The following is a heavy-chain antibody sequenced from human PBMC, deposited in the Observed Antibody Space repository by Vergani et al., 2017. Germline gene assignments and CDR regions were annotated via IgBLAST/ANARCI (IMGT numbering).Heavy chain of an antibody. D-gene: IGHD3-10*01. J-gene: IGHJ6*02. CDR3: ARDRRYGSGRQPRYYGMDV. V-gene: IGHV3-66*02. Sequence: EVQLVESGGGLVQPGGSLRLSCAASGFTVSSNYMSWVRQAPGKGLEWVSVIYSGGSTYYADSVKGRFTISRDNSKNTLYLQMNSLRAEDTAVYYCARDRRYGSGRQPRYYGMDVWGQGTTVTVSS. CDR1: GFTVSSNY. CDR2: IYSGGST.